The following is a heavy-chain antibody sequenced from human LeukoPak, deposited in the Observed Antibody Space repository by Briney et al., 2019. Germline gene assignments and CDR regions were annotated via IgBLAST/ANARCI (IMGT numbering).Heavy chain of an antibody. D-gene: IGHD2-21*01. CDR2: FDPEKGET. J-gene: IGHJ4*02. V-gene: IGHV1-24*01. CDR3: ATPLGPLGLIPYYFDY. Sequence: GASVKVSCKVSGYTLTELAMHWVRQAPGKGLEWIGGFDPEKGETIYTQQLQGRLTMTEDTSTDTAYMELSSPTSEDTAVYYCATPLGPLGLIPYYFDYWGQGTLVTVSS. CDR1: GYTLTELA.